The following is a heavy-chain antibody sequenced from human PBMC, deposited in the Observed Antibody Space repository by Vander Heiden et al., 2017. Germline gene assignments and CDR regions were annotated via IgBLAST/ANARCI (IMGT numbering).Heavy chain of an antibody. CDR3: ASRDHVGVATFFPLDYYYGMDV. D-gene: IGHD5-12*01. CDR1: GYTFTGYY. V-gene: IGHV1-2*02. Sequence: QVQLVQSGAEVKKPGASVKVSCKASGYTFTGYYMHSVRQAHGQGLEWMGCINPNSGGTNDAQKFQGRVTMTRETSISTAYMELSRLRSDDTAVYYCASRDHVGVATFFPLDYYYGMDVWGQGTTVTVSS. J-gene: IGHJ6*02. CDR2: INPNSGGT.